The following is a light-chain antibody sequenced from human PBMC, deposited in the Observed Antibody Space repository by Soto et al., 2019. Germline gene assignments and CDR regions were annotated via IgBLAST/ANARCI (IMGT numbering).Light chain of an antibody. V-gene: IGLV1-51*02. Sequence: QSVLTQPPSVSAAPGQKVTISCSGGSPNIGVNYVSWYQQLPGTAPKLLIYENNKRPSGIPDRFSGSRSGTSATLGITGLQTGDEADYYCGTWDSGLSGGVFGGGTKLTVL. CDR1: SPNIGVNY. J-gene: IGLJ3*02. CDR2: ENN. CDR3: GTWDSGLSGGV.